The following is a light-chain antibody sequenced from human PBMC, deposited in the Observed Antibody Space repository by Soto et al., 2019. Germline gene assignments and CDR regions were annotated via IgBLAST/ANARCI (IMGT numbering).Light chain of an antibody. V-gene: IGKV1-27*01. CDR1: HDISNY. J-gene: IGKJ5*01. CDR2: GAS. CDR3: QKYNSVLRA. Sequence: DIQMTQSPSSLSASVGDRVTITCRASHDISNYLAWYQQKPGKIPKLLIYGASTLQSGVPSRFSGSGSGTDFTLTISGLQPEDIATYYCQKYNSVLRAFGQGTRLAIK.